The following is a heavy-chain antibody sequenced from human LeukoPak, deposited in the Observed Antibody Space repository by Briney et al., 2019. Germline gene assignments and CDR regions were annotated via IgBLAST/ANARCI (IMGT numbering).Heavy chain of an antibody. J-gene: IGHJ3*02. CDR2: IYYSGST. V-gene: IGHV4-59*01. CDR3: ARDPANYDILTGYPDAFDI. CDR1: GGSISSYY. Sequence: PSETLSLTCTVSGGSISSYYWSWIRQPPGKGLEWIGYIYYSGSTNYNPSLKSRVTISVDTSKNQFSLKLSSVTAADTAVYYCARDPANYDILTGYPDAFDIWGQGTMVTVSS. D-gene: IGHD3-9*01.